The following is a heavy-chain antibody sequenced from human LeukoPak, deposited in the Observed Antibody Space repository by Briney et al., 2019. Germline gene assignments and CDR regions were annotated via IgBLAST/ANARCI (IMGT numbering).Heavy chain of an antibody. CDR2: ISGGGTNT. J-gene: IGHJ4*02. V-gene: IGHV3-23*01. Sequence: GGSLRLSCAASGFTFSNYAMSWARQAPGKGLEWVSGISGGGTNTHYADSAKGRFTISRDNSKNTVHLQMNSLGAEATGVYYCARHSSGNLQPFDSWGQGTLVSVSS. CDR3: ARHSSGNLQPFDS. CDR1: GFTFSNYA. D-gene: IGHD3-22*01.